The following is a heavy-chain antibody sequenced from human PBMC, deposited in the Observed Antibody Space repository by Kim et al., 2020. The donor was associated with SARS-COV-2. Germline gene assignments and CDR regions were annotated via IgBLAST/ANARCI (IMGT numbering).Heavy chain of an antibody. CDR1: GFTFSSYG. Sequence: GGSLRLSCAASGFTFSSYGMHWVRQAPGKGLEWVAVISYDGSNKHRADSVKGRFTISRDNSENTLYLQMNSLRDEDTAVYYCARDLGQWLGRTYYGMDVWGQGTTVTVSS. J-gene: IGHJ6*02. D-gene: IGHD6-19*01. CDR3: ARDLGQWLGRTYYGMDV. CDR2: ISYDGSNK. V-gene: IGHV3-33*05.